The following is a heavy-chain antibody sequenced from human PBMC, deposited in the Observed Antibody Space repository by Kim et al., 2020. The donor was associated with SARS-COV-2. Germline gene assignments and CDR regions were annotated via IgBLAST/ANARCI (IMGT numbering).Heavy chain of an antibody. V-gene: IGHV3-43*01. J-gene: IGHJ4*02. Sequence: EPVNGRFTISRDNSENSLYLQMNSLRTEDTALYYCENDGDYYDSSGYFDYWGQGTLVTVSS. CDR3: ENDGDYYDSSGYFDY. D-gene: IGHD3-22*01.